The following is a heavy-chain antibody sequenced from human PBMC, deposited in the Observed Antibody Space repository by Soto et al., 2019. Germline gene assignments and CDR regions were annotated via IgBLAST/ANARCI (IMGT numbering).Heavy chain of an antibody. D-gene: IGHD3-10*01. V-gene: IGHV4-30-2*01. CDR1: GGSISSGGYS. J-gene: IGHJ6*02. CDR2: IYHSGST. Sequence: SETLSLTCAVSGGSISSGGYSWSWIRQPPGKGLEWIGYIYHSGSTYYNPSLKSRVTISVDRSKNQFSLKLSSVTAADTAVYYCASLYGSGSYGYYYYGMDVWGQGTTVTVSS. CDR3: ASLYGSGSYGYYYYGMDV.